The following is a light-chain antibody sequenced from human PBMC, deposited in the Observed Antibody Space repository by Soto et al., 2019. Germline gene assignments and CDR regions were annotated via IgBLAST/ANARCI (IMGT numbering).Light chain of an antibody. CDR3: QQYNSYLWT. J-gene: IGKJ1*01. V-gene: IGKV1-5*01. Sequence: DIQMAQSPSTLSASVGDRVTITCRASQSISSWLAWYQQKPGKAPKLLIYDASSLESGVPSRFSGSGSGTEFTLTISSLQPDDFATYYCQQYNSYLWTFGQGTKV. CDR1: QSISSW. CDR2: DAS.